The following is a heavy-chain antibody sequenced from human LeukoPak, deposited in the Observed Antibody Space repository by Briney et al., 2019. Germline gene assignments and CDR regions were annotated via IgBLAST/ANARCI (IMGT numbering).Heavy chain of an antibody. CDR3: ARVRPPGGYSYGYYYFDY. CDR1: GFTFSSYG. J-gene: IGHJ4*02. CDR2: IYSGGST. D-gene: IGHD5-18*01. V-gene: IGHV3-66*01. Sequence: GGTLRLSCAASGFTFSSYGMSWVRQAPGKGLEWVSVIYSGGSTYYADSVKGRFTISRDNSKNTLYLQMNSLRAEDTAVYYCARVRPPGGYSYGYYYFDYWGQGTLVTVSS.